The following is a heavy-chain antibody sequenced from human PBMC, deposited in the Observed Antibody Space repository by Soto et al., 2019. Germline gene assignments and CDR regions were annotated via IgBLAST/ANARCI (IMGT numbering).Heavy chain of an antibody. CDR3: ARADSVMTIDFGY. V-gene: IGHV1-18*01. CDR2: ISGYNDNT. CDR1: GYSFISYG. Sequence: QVHLVQSGAEVKKPGASVKVSCKTSGYSFISYGVSWVRQAPGQGLEWMGWISGYNDNTNYAQKFKERVILTTDTSTNTAYMELRSLSSDDTAVYYCARADSVMTIDFGYWGQGTLVTVSS. D-gene: IGHD2-21*01. J-gene: IGHJ4*02.